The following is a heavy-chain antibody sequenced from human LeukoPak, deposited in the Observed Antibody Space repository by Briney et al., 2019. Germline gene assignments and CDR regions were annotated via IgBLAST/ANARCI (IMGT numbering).Heavy chain of an antibody. J-gene: IGHJ4*02. CDR3: ARLRDY. CDR2: ISRNSGSI. CDR1: GLTFNDYA. D-gene: IGHD2-21*02. V-gene: IGHV3-9*01. Sequence: GGSLRLSCAASGLTFNDYAMHWVRQAPGKGLEWVSGISRNSGSIGYADSVKGRFTISRDNAKNSLYLQMNSLRAEDTAVYYCARLRDYWGQGTLVTVSS.